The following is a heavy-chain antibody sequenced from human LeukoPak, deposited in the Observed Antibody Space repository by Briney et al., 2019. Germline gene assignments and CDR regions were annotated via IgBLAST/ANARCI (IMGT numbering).Heavy chain of an antibody. Sequence: GGSLRLSCAASGFTFSSYSMNWVRQAPGKGLEWVSSISSSSSYIYYADSAKGRFTISRDNAKNSLYLQMNSLRAEDTAVYYCARESTSYYDSSGYPYWGQGTLVTVSS. CDR2: ISSSSSYI. CDR3: ARESTSYYDSSGYPY. CDR1: GFTFSSYS. D-gene: IGHD3-22*01. J-gene: IGHJ4*02. V-gene: IGHV3-21*01.